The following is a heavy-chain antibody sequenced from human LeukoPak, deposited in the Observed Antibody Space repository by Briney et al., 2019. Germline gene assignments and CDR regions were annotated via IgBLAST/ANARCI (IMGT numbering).Heavy chain of an antibody. CDR2: IYYSGNT. J-gene: IGHJ5*02. CDR3: AATASNWFDP. CDR1: GGSVRGGGFY. Sequence: SETLSLTCIVAGGSVRGGGFYWTWIRQPPGKGLEWIGYIYYSGNTYYNPSLKSRVTISVDTSKNQFSLKLSSVTAADTAVYYCAATASNWFDPWGQGTLVTVSP. V-gene: IGHV4-30-4*08. D-gene: IGHD5-18*01.